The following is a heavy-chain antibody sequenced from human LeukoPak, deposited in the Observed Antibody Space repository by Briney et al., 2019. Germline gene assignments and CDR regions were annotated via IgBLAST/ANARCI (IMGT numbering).Heavy chain of an antibody. CDR3: ARGRYCNGGSCYFDS. CDR1: GFTFSSYG. CDR2: ISGSGGST. V-gene: IGHV3-23*01. D-gene: IGHD2-15*01. Sequence: PGGSLRLSCAASGFTFSSYGMSWVRQAPGKGLEWVSAISGSGGSTYYADSVKGRFTISRDNSKNTLYLQMNSLRGEDTAVYYCARGRYCNGGSCYFDSWGQGTLVTVSS. J-gene: IGHJ4*02.